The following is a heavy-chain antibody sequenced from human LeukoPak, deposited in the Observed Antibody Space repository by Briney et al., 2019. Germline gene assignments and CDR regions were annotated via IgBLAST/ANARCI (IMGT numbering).Heavy chain of an antibody. Sequence: ASVKVSCKASGYTFTSYGIGWVRQAPGQGLEWMGWISAYNGNTNYAQKLQGRVTMTTDTSTSTAYMELRSLRSDDTAVYYCAREDCSSTSCPDYYYYGMDVWGQGTTVTVSS. V-gene: IGHV1-18*01. CDR2: ISAYNGNT. D-gene: IGHD2-2*01. J-gene: IGHJ6*02. CDR1: GYTFTSYG. CDR3: AREDCSSTSCPDYYYYGMDV.